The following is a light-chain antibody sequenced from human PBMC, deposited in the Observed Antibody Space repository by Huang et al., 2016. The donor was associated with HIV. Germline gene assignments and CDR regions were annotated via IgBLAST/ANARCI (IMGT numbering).Light chain of an antibody. V-gene: IGKV1-39*01. CDR3: QQSDSTPYT. CDR2: AAS. Sequence: DIQMTQSPSSLSASVGDRVTISCRSSQSFSSSLNWYQQRPGKAPKLLIYAASSLQSGVPSRFIYSGSGTDFSLTINSLQPEDFATYYCQQSDSTPYTFGQGTKLEIK. CDR1: QSFSSS. J-gene: IGKJ2*01.